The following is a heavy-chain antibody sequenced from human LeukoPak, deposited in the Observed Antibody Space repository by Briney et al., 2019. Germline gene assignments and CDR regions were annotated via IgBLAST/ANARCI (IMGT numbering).Heavy chain of an antibody. CDR3: VRADSTSSFDH. CDR2: INSDGSSA. J-gene: IGHJ4*02. V-gene: IGHV3-74*01. Sequence: PGGSLRLSCTASGFTFSTYWMHWVRQAPGRGLVWVSRINSDGSSASYADSVKGRFTISRDNAKNTLYLQTNSLRAEDTALYYCVRADSTSSFDHWGQGTLVTVSS. CDR1: GFTFSTYW. D-gene: IGHD2-2*01.